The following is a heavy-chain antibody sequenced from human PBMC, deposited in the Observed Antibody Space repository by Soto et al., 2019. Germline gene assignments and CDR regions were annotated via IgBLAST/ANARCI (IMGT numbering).Heavy chain of an antibody. CDR1: GFTFITYG. CDR3: AKDLQSYGDSDYYCDGMDV. D-gene: IGHD2-21*02. V-gene: IGHV3-30*18. CDR2: ISYDGTNK. J-gene: IGHJ6*02. Sequence: QVQLVESGGGEVQPGRSLTISCAASGFTFITYGRHWVRQTPGKGLEWVAVISYDGTNKFYSDSVKGRFTISRDNFQNTLTLQMTNLRADDTAVYSCAKDLQSYGDSDYYCDGMDVWGLGTRVTVSS.